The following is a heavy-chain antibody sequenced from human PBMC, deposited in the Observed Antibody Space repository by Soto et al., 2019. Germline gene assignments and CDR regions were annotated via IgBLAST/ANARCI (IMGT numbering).Heavy chain of an antibody. J-gene: IGHJ4*02. CDR2: IYDGGST. Sequence: PSETLSLTCTVSGGSVRSVDYCWSWIRQVPDKRLEWIGHIYDGGSTYIYPSLTSRVSISLDTSKNQFSLQLNSVSAADTAVYYCARGLSGDKVDYWGQGILVTLSS. V-gene: IGHV4-30-4*08. CDR1: GGSVRSVDYC. CDR3: ARGLSGDKVDY. D-gene: IGHD7-27*01.